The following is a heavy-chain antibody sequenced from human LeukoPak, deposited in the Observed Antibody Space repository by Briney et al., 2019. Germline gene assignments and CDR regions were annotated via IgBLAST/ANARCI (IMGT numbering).Heavy chain of an antibody. Sequence: SETLSLTCTVPGGSISSSSYYCGSVRQPPGKGLEWIGYAHYRGSTDYNPSLKSRVTMSVDTSKNQYSLKLSSVTAADTAGYYCATLQSSGYDYSDYWGQGILVTVSS. D-gene: IGHD3-22*01. J-gene: IGHJ4*02. CDR2: AHYRGST. CDR1: GGSISSSSYY. CDR3: ATLQSSGYDYSDY. V-gene: IGHV4-61*05.